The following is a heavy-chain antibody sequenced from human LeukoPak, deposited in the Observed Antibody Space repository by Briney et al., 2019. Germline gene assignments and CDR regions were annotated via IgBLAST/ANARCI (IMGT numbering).Heavy chain of an antibody. CDR3: ARGRMVRFYYFDY. D-gene: IGHD3-10*01. CDR2: ISGSGGST. Sequence: GGSLRLSCAASGFTFSSYAMSWVRQAPGKGLEWVSAISGSGGSTYYADSVKGRFTISRDNSKNTLYLQMNSLRAEDTAIYYCARGRMVRFYYFDYWGQGTLVTVSS. V-gene: IGHV3-23*01. J-gene: IGHJ4*02. CDR1: GFTFSSYA.